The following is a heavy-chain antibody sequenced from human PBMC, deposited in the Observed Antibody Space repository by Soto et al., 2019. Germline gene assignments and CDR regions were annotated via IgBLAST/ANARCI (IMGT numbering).Heavy chain of an antibody. CDR2: ISGYNGNI. CDR3: ARDVSGGTYPWFFDL. V-gene: IGHV1-18*04. Sequence: QGQLVQPGAEVKKPGASVNVSCKASGYTSSIYGISWVRQAPGQGLEWMAWISGYNGNIKYAQKFQGRVTVATDTTTTGAYMELRSLRSDDTAVYYCARDVSGGTYPWFFDLWGRGTLVTVSS. J-gene: IGHJ2*01. D-gene: IGHD1-26*01. CDR1: GYTSSIYG.